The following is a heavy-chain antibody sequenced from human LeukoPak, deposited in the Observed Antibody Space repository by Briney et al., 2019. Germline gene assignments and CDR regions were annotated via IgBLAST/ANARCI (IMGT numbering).Heavy chain of an antibody. Sequence: SETLSLTCTVSGGSISNSSYYWGWIRQPPGKGLEWIGSLYYSGSTYYNPSLKSRVTISVDTSKNQFSLNLRSVTAADTAVYYCARPMRNSSGNNTYYYCYGMDVWGHGTTVTVSS. CDR1: GGSISNSSYY. V-gene: IGHV4-39*07. J-gene: IGHJ6*02. CDR2: LYYSGST. D-gene: IGHD3-10*01. CDR3: ARPMRNSSGNNTYYYCYGMDV.